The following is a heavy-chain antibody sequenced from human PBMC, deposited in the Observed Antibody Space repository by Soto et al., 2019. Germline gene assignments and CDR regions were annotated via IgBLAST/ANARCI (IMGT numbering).Heavy chain of an antibody. CDR2: FIPIFGTA. V-gene: IGHV1-69*01. Sequence: VQLVQSGAELKKPGSSVKVSCKASGGTFSSYAISWVRPAPGHGLEWMGGFIPIFGTANYAQTFQGRVTITADEATSTAYMEISSRRSEDTAVYYCARYGVGSGIYENYYYYGMDVWCQGTTVTV. CDR3: ARYGVGSGIYENYYYYGMDV. D-gene: IGHD3-10*01. J-gene: IGHJ6*02. CDR1: GGTFSSYA.